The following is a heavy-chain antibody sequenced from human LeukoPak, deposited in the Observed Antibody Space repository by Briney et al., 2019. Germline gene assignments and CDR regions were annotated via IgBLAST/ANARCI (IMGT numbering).Heavy chain of an antibody. V-gene: IGHV4-59*12. Sequence: SETLSLTCTVSGGSISSYYWSWIRQPPGKGLEWIGYIYYSGSTNYNPSLKSRVTISVDTSKNQFSLKLSSVTAADTAVYYCARGMTTVTFDYWGQGTLVTVSS. D-gene: IGHD4-17*01. CDR2: IYYSGST. CDR1: GGSISSYY. J-gene: IGHJ4*02. CDR3: ARGMTTVTFDY.